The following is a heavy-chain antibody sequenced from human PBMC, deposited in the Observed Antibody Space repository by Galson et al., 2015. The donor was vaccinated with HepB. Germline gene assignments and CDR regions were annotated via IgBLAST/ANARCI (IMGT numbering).Heavy chain of an antibody. V-gene: IGHV3-30*18. CDR1: GFTFSSYG. Sequence: SLRLSCAASGFTFSSYGMHWVRQAPGKGLEWVAVISYDGSNKYYADSVKGRFTISRDNSKNTLYLQMNSLRAEDTAVYCCAKARGSSGWYDYWGQGTLVTVSS. J-gene: IGHJ4*02. CDR2: ISYDGSNK. CDR3: AKARGSSGWYDY. D-gene: IGHD6-19*01.